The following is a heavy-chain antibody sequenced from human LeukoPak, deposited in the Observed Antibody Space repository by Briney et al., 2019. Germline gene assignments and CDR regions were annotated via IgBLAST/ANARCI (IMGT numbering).Heavy chain of an antibody. Sequence: GGSLRLSCAASGFTFSSCAMGWARQGPGKGLEWVSSTSTSGANTYYADSVKGRFTISRDNSKNTLFLQMNSLRAEDTAIYYCAKRAGSYRCFDDWGQGTLVTVSS. CDR2: TSTSGANT. J-gene: IGHJ4*02. V-gene: IGHV3-23*01. D-gene: IGHD3-16*02. CDR1: GFTFSSCA. CDR3: AKRAGSYRCFDD.